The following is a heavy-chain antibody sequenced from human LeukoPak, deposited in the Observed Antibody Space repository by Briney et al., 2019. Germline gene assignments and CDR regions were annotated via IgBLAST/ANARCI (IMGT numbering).Heavy chain of an antibody. CDR3: ARDCSSSSCWVDAFDI. V-gene: IGHV4-34*12. D-gene: IGHD2-2*01. J-gene: IGHJ3*02. Sequence: SETLSLTCGVYGGSLSGYYWSWIREPPGKGLEWIGEVIHSGSTNYNPSLKSRVTISLDTSKNQLSLKLSSVTAADTAVYYSARDCSSSSCWVDAFDIWGQGTMVTVSS. CDR1: GGSLSGYY. CDR2: VIHSGST.